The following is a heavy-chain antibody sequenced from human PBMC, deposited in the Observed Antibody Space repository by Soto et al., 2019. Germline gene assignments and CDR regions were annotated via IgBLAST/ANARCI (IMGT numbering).Heavy chain of an antibody. V-gene: IGHV3-11*01. CDR1: GFSFSDYY. J-gene: IGHJ6*02. CDR3: AKGRSYYYYYGVDV. Sequence: PGGSLRLSCAASGFSFSDYYMSWIRQAPGKGLEWVSYISFSASSIYYADSVKGRFTISRDNSKSTLYLQMNSLRAEDTALYYCAKGRSYYYYYGVDVWGQGTTVTVSS. CDR2: ISFSASSI.